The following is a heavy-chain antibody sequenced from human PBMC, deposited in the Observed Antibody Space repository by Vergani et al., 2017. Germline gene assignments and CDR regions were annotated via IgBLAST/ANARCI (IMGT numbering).Heavy chain of an antibody. D-gene: IGHD1-26*01. J-gene: IGHJ5*02. CDR3: ARGGIVETIAQGNYFDP. Sequence: QVQLQESGPGLVKPSETLFLTCTVSTGSISDYYWSWIRQPPGKGLEWIGYIYYSGSTYYNPSLKSRVTMSIDTSKNQFSLRLNSVAAADTAVYYCARGGIVETIAQGNYFDPWGQGTLVTVSS. CDR2: IYYSGST. V-gene: IGHV4-59*01. CDR1: TGSISDYY.